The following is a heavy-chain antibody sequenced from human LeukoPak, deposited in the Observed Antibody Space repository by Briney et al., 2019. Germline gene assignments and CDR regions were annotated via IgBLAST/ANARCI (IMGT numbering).Heavy chain of an antibody. Sequence: PSETLSLTCTVSGGSISSYYWSWIRQPPGKGLEWIGEINHSGSTNYNPSLKSRLTISVDTSKNQFSLKLSSVTAADTAVYYCARSWNYGSGSLSYWGQGTLVTVSS. J-gene: IGHJ4*02. D-gene: IGHD3-10*01. V-gene: IGHV4-34*01. CDR2: INHSGST. CDR1: GGSISSYY. CDR3: ARSWNYGSGSLSY.